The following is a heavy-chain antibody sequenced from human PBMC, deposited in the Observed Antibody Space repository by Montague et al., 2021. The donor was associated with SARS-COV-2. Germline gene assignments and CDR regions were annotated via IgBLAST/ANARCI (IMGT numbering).Heavy chain of an antibody. J-gene: IGHJ4*02. Sequence: SETLSLTCIVTGESIDRDTYYWGRIRQSPGKELEWIGSLSSSGSTYYNPSLRSRVTISMCTSKNHFSLKVKSVTATDTAVYFCARPGSVSCWFYFDDWGQGTLVSVSS. CDR2: LSSSGST. D-gene: IGHD1-26*01. CDR3: ARPGSVSCWFYFDD. CDR1: GESIDRDTYY. V-gene: IGHV4-39*02.